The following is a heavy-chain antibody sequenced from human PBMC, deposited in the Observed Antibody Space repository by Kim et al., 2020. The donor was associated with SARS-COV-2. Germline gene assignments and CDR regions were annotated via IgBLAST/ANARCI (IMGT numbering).Heavy chain of an antibody. CDR2: IVVGSGNT. J-gene: IGHJ6*02. CDR3: AAEASVTNYYYYGMDV. V-gene: IGHV1-58*01. Sequence: SVKVSCKASGFTFTSSAVQWVRQARGQRLEWIGWIVVGSGNTNYAQKFQERVTITRDMSTSTAYMELSSLRSEDTAVYYCAAEASVTNYYYYGMDVWGQGTTVTVSS. CDR1: GFTFTSSA. D-gene: IGHD4-4*01.